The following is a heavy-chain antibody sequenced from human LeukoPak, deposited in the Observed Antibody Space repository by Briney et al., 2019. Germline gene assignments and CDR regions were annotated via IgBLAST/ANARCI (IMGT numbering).Heavy chain of an antibody. CDR1: GGTFSSYA. Sequence: SVKVSCKASGGTFSSYAISWVRQAPGQGLEWMGGIIPVFGTANYAQKFQGRVTITADESTSTAYMELSSLRSEDTAVYYCARNRDILTGPAWYYYYYMDVWGKGTTVTVSS. V-gene: IGHV1-69*01. J-gene: IGHJ6*03. D-gene: IGHD3-9*01. CDR2: IIPVFGTA. CDR3: ARNRDILTGPAWYYYYYMDV.